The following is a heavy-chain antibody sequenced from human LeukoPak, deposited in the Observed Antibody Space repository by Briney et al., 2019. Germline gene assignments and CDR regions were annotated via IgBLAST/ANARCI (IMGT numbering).Heavy chain of an antibody. Sequence: SQTLSLTCTVSGGSISSGDYYWSWIRQPPGKGLEWIGYIYYSGSTYYNPSLKSRVTISVDTSKNQFSLKLSSVTAADTAAYYCARGSGYSSGWFHPPFDYWGQGTLVTASS. CDR2: IYYSGST. D-gene: IGHD6-19*01. J-gene: IGHJ4*02. CDR3: ARGSGYSSGWFHPPFDY. V-gene: IGHV4-30-4*08. CDR1: GGSISSGDYY.